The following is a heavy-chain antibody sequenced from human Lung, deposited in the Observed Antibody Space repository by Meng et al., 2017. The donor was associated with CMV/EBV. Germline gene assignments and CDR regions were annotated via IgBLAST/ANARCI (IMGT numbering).Heavy chain of an antibody. V-gene: IGHV3-9*01. CDR1: GFTFGDYA. Sequence: GGSLRLXCAASGFTFGDYAMHWVRQAPGKGLEWVSGISWSGGSIGFADSVKGRFSISRDNADNSLYLQMNSLRPEDTALYYCAKSGAIAAAGSPFGRSYFDYWGQGKXVNGAS. CDR3: AKSGAIAAAGSPFGRSYFDY. D-gene: IGHD6-13*01. J-gene: IGHJ4*02. CDR2: ISWSGGSI.